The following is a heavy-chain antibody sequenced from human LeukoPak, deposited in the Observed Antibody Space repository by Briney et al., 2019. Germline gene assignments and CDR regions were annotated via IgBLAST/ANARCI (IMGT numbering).Heavy chain of an antibody. CDR3: ARYDKGDIVVVPAAMWPAFDI. D-gene: IGHD2-2*01. Sequence: GASVKVSCKASGYTFTGYYMHWVRQAPGQGLEWMGWISAYNGNTNYAQKLQGRVTMTTDTSTSTAYMELRSLRSDDTAVYYCARYDKGDIVVVPAAMWPAFDIWGQGTMVTVSS. V-gene: IGHV1-18*04. CDR2: ISAYNGNT. CDR1: GYTFTGYY. J-gene: IGHJ3*02.